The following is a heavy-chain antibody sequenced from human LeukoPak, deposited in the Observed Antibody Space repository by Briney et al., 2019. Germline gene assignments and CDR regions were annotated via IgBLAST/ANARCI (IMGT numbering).Heavy chain of an antibody. CDR1: GGSISSYY. V-gene: IGHV4-59*01. Sequence: SETLSLTCTVSGGSISSYYWSWIRQPPGKGLEWVGYIYYSGRPTYNPSLKSRVAISVDTSKNQFSLKLSSVTAADTAVYYCARDGLGYYYDSSGYRWFDPWGQGTLVTVSS. CDR2: IYYSGRP. J-gene: IGHJ5*02. CDR3: ARDGLGYYYDSSGYRWFDP. D-gene: IGHD3-22*01.